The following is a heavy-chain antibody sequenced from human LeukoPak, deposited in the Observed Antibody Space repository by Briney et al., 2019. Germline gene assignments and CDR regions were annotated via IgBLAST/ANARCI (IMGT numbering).Heavy chain of an antibody. CDR2: INWNGGST. Sequence: PGGSLRLSSAASGFIFDDHGMSWVRQVPGKGLEWVSGINWNGGSTGYADSVKGRFTISRDNAKNSLYLQMNSLRAEDTALYYCAGGDRNGWYFDFWGQGILVTVSS. D-gene: IGHD6-19*01. J-gene: IGHJ4*02. V-gene: IGHV3-20*04. CDR1: GFIFDDHG. CDR3: AGGDRNGWYFDF.